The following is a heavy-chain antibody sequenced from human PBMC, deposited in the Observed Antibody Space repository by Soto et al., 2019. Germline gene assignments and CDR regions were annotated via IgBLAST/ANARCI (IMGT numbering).Heavy chain of an antibody. D-gene: IGHD1-26*01. J-gene: IGHJ4*02. CDR1: GFTFSSYA. Sequence: GGSLRLSCAASGFTFSSYAMSWVRQAPGKGLEWVSVISTNGGSTHYADSVKGRFTISRDNSKNMQYLQMSSLSAEDTAVYYCVKGKPWDNFDYWGQGTLVTVSS. V-gene: IGHV3-64D*06. CDR3: VKGKPWDNFDY. CDR2: ISTNGGST.